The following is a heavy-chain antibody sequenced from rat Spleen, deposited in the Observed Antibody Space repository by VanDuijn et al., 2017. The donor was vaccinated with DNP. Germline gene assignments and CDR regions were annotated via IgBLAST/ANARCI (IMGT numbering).Heavy chain of an antibody. CDR1: GFSFSDYY. J-gene: IGHJ2*01. CDR3: VRLYNSGYYFDY. Sequence: EVQLVESGGGLVQPGRSLKLSCAASGFSFSDYYMAWVRQAPTKGLEWVAYIRYDGGTTYYGDSVKGRFTLSRDKAKSTLYRQMNGLRSEDMATRYGVRLYNSGYYFDYWGQGVMVTVSS. D-gene: IGHD4-3*01. V-gene: IGHV5-22*01. CDR2: IRYDGGTT.